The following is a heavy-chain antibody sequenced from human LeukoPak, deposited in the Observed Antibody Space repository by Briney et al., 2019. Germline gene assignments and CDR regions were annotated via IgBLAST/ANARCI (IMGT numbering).Heavy chain of an antibody. J-gene: IGHJ3*02. CDR2: IYYSGST. Sequence: SGTLSFTCTVSGGSISSSSYYWGWIRQPPGKGLEWIGSIYYSGSTYYNPSLKSRVTISVDTSKNQFSLKLSSVTAPDTAVYYCARLYYDFSSGYPDAFHIWGQGTMVTVSS. CDR3: ARLYYDFSSGYPDAFHI. D-gene: IGHD3-3*01. V-gene: IGHV4-39*01. CDR1: GGSISSSSYY.